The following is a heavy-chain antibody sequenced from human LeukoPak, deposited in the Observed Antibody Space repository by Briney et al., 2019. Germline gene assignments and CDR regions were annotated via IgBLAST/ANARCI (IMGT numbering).Heavy chain of an antibody. V-gene: IGHV1-2*02. CDR3: ARGGPEWLLSSYFDY. CDR1: GYTFTGYY. CDR2: INPNSGGT. D-gene: IGHD3-3*01. J-gene: IGHJ4*02. Sequence: ASVKVSCKASGYTFTGYYMHWVRQAPGQGLEWMGWINPNSGGTNYAQKFQGRVTMTRDTSISTDYMELSRLRSDDTAVYYCARGGPEWLLSSYFDYWGQGTLVTVSS.